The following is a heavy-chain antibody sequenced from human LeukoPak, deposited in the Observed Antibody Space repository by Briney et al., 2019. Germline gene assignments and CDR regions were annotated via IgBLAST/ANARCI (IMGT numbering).Heavy chain of an antibody. CDR2: IYYSGNT. J-gene: IGHJ4*02. Sequence: SETLSLTCTVSGGSISGYYWSWIRQPPGRGLEYIGYIYYSGNTNYNPALQSRVTMSVDTSKNQFSLNLNSVTAADTAVYYCARLNTIGGTYPHNDYWGQGILVTVSS. D-gene: IGHD1-26*01. CDR3: ARLNTIGGTYPHNDY. V-gene: IGHV4-59*01. CDR1: GGSISGYY.